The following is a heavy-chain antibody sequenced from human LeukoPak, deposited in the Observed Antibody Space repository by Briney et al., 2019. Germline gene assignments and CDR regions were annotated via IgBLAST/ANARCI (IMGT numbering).Heavy chain of an antibody. D-gene: IGHD1-20*01. CDR3: ARWITGRGYYYYMDV. V-gene: IGHV4-39*07. CDR2: IYYIGNT. CDR1: GGSISSGGYY. Sequence: SETLSLTCTVSGGSISSGGYYWGWIRQPPGKGLEWIGYIYYIGNTNYNPSLKSRVTMSVDTSKNQFSLKLSSVTAADTAVYYCARWITGRGYYYYMDVWGKGTTVTVSS. J-gene: IGHJ6*03.